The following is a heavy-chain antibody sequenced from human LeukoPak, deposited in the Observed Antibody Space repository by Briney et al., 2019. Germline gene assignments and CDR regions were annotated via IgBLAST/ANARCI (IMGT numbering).Heavy chain of an antibody. V-gene: IGHV4-59*08. J-gene: IGHJ4*02. CDR3: ARHRNGGAHSLNN. CDR1: GASMRGQH. Sequence: PSDTLSLTCTVSGASMRGQHWSWIRQAPGKGLEWIAWFHYDGRTHYNPSLKSRLSLSVDTSTNQFSLSLNSVTAADPAVFFCARHRNGGAHSLNNWGPGIRVIVSP. CDR2: FHYDGRT. D-gene: IGHD5-24*01.